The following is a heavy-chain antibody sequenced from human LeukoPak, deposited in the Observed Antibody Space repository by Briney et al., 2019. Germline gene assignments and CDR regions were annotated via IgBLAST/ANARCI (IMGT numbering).Heavy chain of an antibody. CDR3: AREGITMVRGVLDC. J-gene: IGHJ4*02. D-gene: IGHD3-10*01. V-gene: IGHV3-30-3*01. Sequence: PGGSLRLSCAASGFTFSSYAMHWVRKAPGKGLEWVAVISYDGSNKYYADSVKGRFTISRDNSKNTLYLQMNSLRAEDTAVYYCAREGITMVRGVLDCWGQGTLVTVSS. CDR2: ISYDGSNK. CDR1: GFTFSSYA.